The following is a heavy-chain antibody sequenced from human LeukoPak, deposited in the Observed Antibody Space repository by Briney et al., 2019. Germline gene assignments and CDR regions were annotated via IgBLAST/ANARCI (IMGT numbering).Heavy chain of an antibody. V-gene: IGHV3-23*01. D-gene: IGHD4-23*01. CDR1: GFTFSSYA. CDR3: AKDQDMTTVVTGFDY. Sequence: GGSLRLSCAASGFTFSSYAMSWVRQAPGKGLEWVSAISGSGGSTYYADSVKGRFTISRDNSKNTLYLQMNSLRAEDTAVYYCAKDQDMTTVVTGFDYWGQGTLVTVSS. CDR2: ISGSGGST. J-gene: IGHJ4*02.